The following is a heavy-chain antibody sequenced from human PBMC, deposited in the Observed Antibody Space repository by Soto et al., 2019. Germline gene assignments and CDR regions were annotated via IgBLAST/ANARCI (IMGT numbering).Heavy chain of an antibody. CDR1: GFIFSDYY. D-gene: IGHD3-22*01. Sequence: VGSLRLSCAVSGFIFSDYYMSWIRQAPGKGLEWVSYISSSSYTNYADSVKGRFTISRDNAKNSLYLQMNSLRAEDTAVYYCARDGLPYYYDSSGQSYFDYWGQGTLVTVSS. V-gene: IGHV3-11*06. CDR2: ISSSSYT. J-gene: IGHJ4*02. CDR3: ARDGLPYYYDSSGQSYFDY.